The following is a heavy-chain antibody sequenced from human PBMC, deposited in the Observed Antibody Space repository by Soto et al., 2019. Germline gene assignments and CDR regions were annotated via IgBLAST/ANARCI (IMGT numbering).Heavy chain of an antibody. CDR1: GFSVSTGY. CDR2: IYSGGAT. V-gene: IGHV3-53*01. J-gene: IGHJ4*02. Sequence: PWGSLSLSCAATGFSVSTGYISWVRQAPGKRLEWVSVIYSGGATHYAVSVKGRLIISRDKSKNTVDLQMNSLRAEDTAVYYCGRTTRINFGFFAFRGQGSRVTVSS. CDR3: GRTTRINFGFFAF. D-gene: IGHD3-10*01.